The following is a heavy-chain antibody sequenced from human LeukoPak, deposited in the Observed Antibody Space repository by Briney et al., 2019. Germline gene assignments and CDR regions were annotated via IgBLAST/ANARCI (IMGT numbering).Heavy chain of an antibody. CDR3: ARGGVSLWFGELLSNWFDP. V-gene: IGHV4-34*01. D-gene: IGHD3-10*01. CDR2: INYSGST. CDR1: GGSFSGYY. J-gene: IGHJ5*02. Sequence: SETLSLTCAVYGGSFSGYYCSWIRQPPGKGLEWIGEINYSGSTNYNPSLKSRVTISVDTSKDQFSLKLSSVTAADTAVYYCARGGVSLWFGELLSNWFDPWGQGTLVTVSS.